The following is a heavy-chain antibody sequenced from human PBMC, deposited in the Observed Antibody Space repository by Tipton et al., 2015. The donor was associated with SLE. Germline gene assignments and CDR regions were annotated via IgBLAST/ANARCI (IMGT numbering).Heavy chain of an antibody. J-gene: IGHJ3*02. V-gene: IGHV4-59*01. Sequence: PGLVKPSETLSLTCTVSGGSISTYYWSWIRQSPGKGLEWIGYIHKSGSTHYHPSLGGRVTISVDASKNQFSLELISVTAADTAVYYCARRHFDTSGYYRGAFDIWGQGKMVTVSS. CDR1: GGSISTYY. CDR3: ARRHFDTSGYYRGAFDI. CDR2: IHKSGST. D-gene: IGHD3-22*01.